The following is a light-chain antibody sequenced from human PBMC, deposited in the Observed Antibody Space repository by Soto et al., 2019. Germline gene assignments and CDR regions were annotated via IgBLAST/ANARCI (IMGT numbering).Light chain of an antibody. CDR2: ETS. V-gene: IGLV2-23*01. CDR1: SSGFGSYKF. J-gene: IGLJ1*01. Sequence: QSVLTQPASVSGSPGQSVTISCTGTSSGFGSYKFVSWYQTHPGTVPKVIIYETSNLPSGVSDRFSGSKSGNTASLTISGLQAEDEADYYCFSFTSTNTHVFGSGTKRTVL. CDR3: FSFTSTNTHV.